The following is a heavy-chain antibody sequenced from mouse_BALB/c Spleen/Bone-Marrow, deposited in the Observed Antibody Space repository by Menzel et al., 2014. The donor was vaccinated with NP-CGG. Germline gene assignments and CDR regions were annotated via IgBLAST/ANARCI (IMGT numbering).Heavy chain of an antibody. V-gene: IGHV5-6-3*01. CDR2: INSNGGTT. D-gene: IGHD2-13*01. CDR3: ARGLYYVAYGPGFAY. Sequence: EVKLMESGGGLVQPGGSLKLSCAASGFTFSNYGMSWVCQTPDKRLDLVATINSNGGTTYYPDSVKGRFTISRDNAKNTLYLQMSSLKSEDTAMYFCARGLYYVAYGPGFAYWGQGTLVTVSA. CDR1: GFTFSNYG. J-gene: IGHJ3*01.